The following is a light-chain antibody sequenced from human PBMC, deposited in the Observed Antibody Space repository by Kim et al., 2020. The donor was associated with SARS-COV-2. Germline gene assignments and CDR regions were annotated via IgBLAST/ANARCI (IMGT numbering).Light chain of an antibody. V-gene: IGLV2-14*01. J-gene: IGLJ1*01. CDR1: SSDVSGYNY. CDR3: SSYTSSSTYV. CDR2: DVS. Sequence: QSALTQPVSVSGSPGQSITISCTGTSSDVSGYNYVSWYQQHPGKAPKLMIYDVSKWPSGVSNRFSGSKSGNTASLTISGLQAEDEADYYCSSYTSSSTYVFGTGTKVTVL.